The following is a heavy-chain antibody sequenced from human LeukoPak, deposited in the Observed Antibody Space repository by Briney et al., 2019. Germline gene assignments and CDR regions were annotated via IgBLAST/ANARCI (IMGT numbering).Heavy chain of an antibody. V-gene: IGHV3-49*04. J-gene: IGHJ4*02. CDR1: GFTFSTYG. D-gene: IGHD3-22*01. Sequence: GGSLRLSCEASGFTFSTYGMHWVRQAPGKGLEWVGFIRSKAYGGTTEYAASVKGRFTISRDDSKSIAYLQMNSLKTEDTAAYYCTRDLENYYDSSGYLYWGQGTLVTVSS. CDR3: TRDLENYYDSSGYLY. CDR2: IRSKAYGGTT.